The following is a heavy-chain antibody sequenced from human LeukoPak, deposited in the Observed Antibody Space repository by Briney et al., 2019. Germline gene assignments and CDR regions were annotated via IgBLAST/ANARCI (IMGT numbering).Heavy chain of an antibody. J-gene: IGHJ4*02. V-gene: IGHV3-11*04. CDR3: ARDNPPSYCGGDCYGL. CDR1: GFTFSDYY. Sequence: GGSLRLSCAASGFTFSDYYMSWLRQAPGKGLEGVSYISSSGSTIYYADSVKGRFTISRDNAKNSLYLQMNSLRSEDTAVYFCARDNPPSYCGGDCYGLWGQGTLVTLSS. D-gene: IGHD2-21*02. CDR2: ISSSGSTI.